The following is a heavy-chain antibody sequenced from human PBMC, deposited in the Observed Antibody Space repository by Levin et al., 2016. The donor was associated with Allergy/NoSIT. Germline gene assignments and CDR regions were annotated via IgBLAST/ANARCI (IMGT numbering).Heavy chain of an antibody. V-gene: IGHV3-30*03. CDR3: ARGWNLEDY. J-gene: IGHJ4*02. Sequence: VRQAPGKGLEWVAVISKDESDKYYADSVRGRFTISRDNSKNTIYLQMDSLRLEDTAIYYCARGWNLEDYWGQGTLVTVSS. D-gene: IGHD1-7*01. CDR2: ISKDESDK.